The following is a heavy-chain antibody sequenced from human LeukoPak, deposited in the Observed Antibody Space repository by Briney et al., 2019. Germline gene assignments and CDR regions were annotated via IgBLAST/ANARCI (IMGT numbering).Heavy chain of an antibody. CDR3: ASLRDYDSSGYYYGFYFDY. J-gene: IGHJ4*02. D-gene: IGHD3-22*01. V-gene: IGHV5-51*01. CDR2: IYPGDSDT. Sequence: GESLKISCKGSGYNFSSYWIGWVRQMPGKGLEWMGIIYPGDSDTRYSLSFQGQVTISADKSISTAYLQWSSLKASDTAMYYCASLRDYDSSGYYYGFYFDYWGQGTLVTVSS. CDR1: GYNFSSYW.